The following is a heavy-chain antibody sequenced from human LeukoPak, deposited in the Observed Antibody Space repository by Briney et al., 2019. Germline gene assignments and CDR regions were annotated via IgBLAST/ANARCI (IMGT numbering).Heavy chain of an antibody. J-gene: IGHJ4*02. CDR3: ARRHSSLPLDY. CDR2: IYPGDSDT. V-gene: IGHV5-51*01. D-gene: IGHD3-22*01. CDR1: GNSFASYW. Sequence: GESLKISCKGSGNSFASYWIGWVRQMPGKDLEWMGIIYPGDSDTRYSPSFQGQVTISADKSISSAYLQWSSLKASDTAMYYCARRHSSLPLDYWGQGTLVTVSS.